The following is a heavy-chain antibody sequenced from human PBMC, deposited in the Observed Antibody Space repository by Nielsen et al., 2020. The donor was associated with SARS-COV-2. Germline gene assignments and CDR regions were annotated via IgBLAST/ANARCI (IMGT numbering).Heavy chain of an antibody. V-gene: IGHV4-34*01. CDR1: GGSISSYY. CDR2: INHSGST. J-gene: IGHJ6*02. D-gene: IGHD6-13*01. Sequence: SETLSLTCTVSGGSISSYYWSWIRQPPGKGLEWIGEINHSGSTNYSPSLKSRVTISIDTSKNQFSLKMSSVTAADTAVYYCARGARGSSSWYLYYYGLDVWGQGTTVTVSS. CDR3: ARGARGSSSWYLYYYGLDV.